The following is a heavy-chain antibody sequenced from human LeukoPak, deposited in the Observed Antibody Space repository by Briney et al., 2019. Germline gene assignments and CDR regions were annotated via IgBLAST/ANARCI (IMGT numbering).Heavy chain of an antibody. J-gene: IGHJ4*02. V-gene: IGHV1-69*01. D-gene: IGHD3-16*02. CDR2: IIPIFGTA. CDR3: ARGSDYVWGSYRYFLFDY. Sequence: GSSVKVSCKASVGTSSSYAISWVRQAPGQGLEWMGGIIPIFGTANYAQKFQGRVTNTADESKSTAYMELSSLRSEDTAVYYCARGSDYVWGSYRYFLFDYWGQGTLVTVSS. CDR1: VGTSSSYA.